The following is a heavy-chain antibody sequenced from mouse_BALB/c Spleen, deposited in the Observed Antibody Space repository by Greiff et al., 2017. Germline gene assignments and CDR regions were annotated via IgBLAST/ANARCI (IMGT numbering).Heavy chain of an antibody. D-gene: IGHD2-4*01. Sequence: EVQRVESGGDLVKPGGSLKLSCAASGFTFSSYGMSWVRQTPDKRLEWVATISSGGSYTYYPDSVKGRFTISRDNAKNTLYLQMSSLESEDTAMYYCARPIYYDYDGGFAYWGQGTLVTVSA. V-gene: IGHV5-6*01. CDR2: ISSGGSYT. CDR1: GFTFSSYG. J-gene: IGHJ3*01. CDR3: ARPIYYDYDGGFAY.